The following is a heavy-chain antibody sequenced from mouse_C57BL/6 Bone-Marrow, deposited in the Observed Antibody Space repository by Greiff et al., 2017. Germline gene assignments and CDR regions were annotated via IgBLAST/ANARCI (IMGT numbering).Heavy chain of an antibody. J-gene: IGHJ2*01. CDR1: GFTFSDYY. CDR3: ASSSGSYFDY. Sequence: EVKLMESEGGLVQPGSSMKLSCTASGFTFSDYYMAWVRQVPEKGLEWVANINYDGSSTYYLDSLKSRFIISRDNAKNILYLQMSSLKSEDTATYYCASSSGSYFDYWGQGTTLTVSS. CDR2: INYDGSST. D-gene: IGHD3-2*02. V-gene: IGHV5-16*01.